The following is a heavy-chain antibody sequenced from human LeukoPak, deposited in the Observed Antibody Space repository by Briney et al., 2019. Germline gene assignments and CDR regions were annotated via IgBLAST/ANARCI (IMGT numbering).Heavy chain of an antibody. CDR1: GFTFSTYA. J-gene: IGHJ4*02. V-gene: IGHV3-64*01. CDR3: ARSAWELDRAKFDY. CDR2: ISSNGGST. D-gene: IGHD1-26*01. Sequence: GGSLRLSCAVSGFTFSTYALHWVRQAPGKGLEYVSGISSNGGSTYYANSVKGRFTISRDNSKNTLYLQMGSLRAEDMAVYYCARSAWELDRAKFDYWGQGTLVTVSS.